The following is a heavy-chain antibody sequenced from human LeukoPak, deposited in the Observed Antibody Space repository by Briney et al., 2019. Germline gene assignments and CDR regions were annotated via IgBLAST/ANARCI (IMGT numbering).Heavy chain of an antibody. CDR2: ISNNGYST. V-gene: IGHV3-64D*09. Sequence: GGSLRLSCSASAFTFSSYAMHWVRQAPGKGLEFFSGISNNGYSTYYGDSVKGRFTISRDNSKNRLYLQMISLRAEDTAMYYCVKSGADYGDYFGFFDYWGQGTLVTVSS. CDR3: VKSGADYGDYFGFFDY. D-gene: IGHD4-17*01. J-gene: IGHJ4*02. CDR1: AFTFSSYA.